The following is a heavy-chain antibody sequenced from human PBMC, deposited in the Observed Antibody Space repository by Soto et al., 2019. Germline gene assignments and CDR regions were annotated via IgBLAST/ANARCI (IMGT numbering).Heavy chain of an antibody. J-gene: IGHJ6*02. V-gene: IGHV1-8*01. CDR1: GYTFTSYD. CDR3: ARGDSSGWYGHYYYYGMDV. D-gene: IGHD6-19*01. CDR2: MNPNSGNT. Sequence: ASVKVSCKASGYTFTSYDINWVRQATGQGLGWMGWMNPNSGNTGYAQKFQGGVTMTRNTSISTAYMELSSLRSEDTAVYYCARGDSSGWYGHYYYYGMDVWGQGTTVTVSS.